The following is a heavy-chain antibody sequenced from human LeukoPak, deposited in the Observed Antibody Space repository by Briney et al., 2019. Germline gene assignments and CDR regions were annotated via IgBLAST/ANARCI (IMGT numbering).Heavy chain of an antibody. V-gene: IGHV4-34*01. CDR3: ASFPRNYIAAAGRNNTDY. CDR1: GGFLRGYY. Sequence: SETLSLTCAVYGGFLRGYYWSWIRQPPGKGLEWIGEINHSGSTNYNPSLKSRVTISVDTSKNQFSLKLSSVTAADTAVYYCASFPRNYIAAAGRNNTDYWGQGTLVTVSS. J-gene: IGHJ4*02. CDR2: INHSGST. D-gene: IGHD6-13*01.